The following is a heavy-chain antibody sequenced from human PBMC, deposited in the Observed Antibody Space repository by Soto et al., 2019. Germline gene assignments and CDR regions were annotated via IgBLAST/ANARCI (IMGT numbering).Heavy chain of an antibody. Sequence: ASVKVSCKASGYTFTSYGISWVRQAPGQGLEWMGWISAYNGNTNYAQKLQGRVTMTTDTSTSTAYMELRSLRSDDTAVYYCAREEYYDFWSGIPHLAHYYYYGMDVWGQGTTVTVSS. J-gene: IGHJ6*02. D-gene: IGHD3-3*01. V-gene: IGHV1-18*04. CDR2: ISAYNGNT. CDR1: GYTFTSYG. CDR3: AREEYYDFWSGIPHLAHYYYYGMDV.